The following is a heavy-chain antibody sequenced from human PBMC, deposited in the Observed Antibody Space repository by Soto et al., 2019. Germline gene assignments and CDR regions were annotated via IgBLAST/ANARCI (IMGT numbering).Heavy chain of an antibody. V-gene: IGHV2-5*01. J-gene: IGHJ4*02. CDR3: AHSPQSYYDFWSGYADHYFDY. CDR2: IYWNDDK. CDR1: GFSLSTSGVG. Sequence: EAGPTLVNPTQTLTLTCTFSGFSLSTSGVGVGWIRQPPGKALEWLALIYWNDDKRYSPSLKSRLTITKDTSKNQVVLTMTNMDPVDTATYYCAHSPQSYYDFWSGYADHYFDYWGQGTLVTVSS. D-gene: IGHD3-3*01.